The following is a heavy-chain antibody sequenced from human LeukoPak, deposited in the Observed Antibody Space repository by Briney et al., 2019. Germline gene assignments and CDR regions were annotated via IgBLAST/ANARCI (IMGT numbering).Heavy chain of an antibody. CDR3: AKAPYGDYGWYFDL. D-gene: IGHD4-17*01. V-gene: IGHV3-9*03. Sequence: GGSLRLSWAASGFIFDDYAMHWVRQAPGKGLEWVSGISWNSGSIGYADSVKGRFTISRDNAKNSLYLQMNSLRAEDMALYYCAKAPYGDYGWYFDLWGRGTLVTVSS. CDR1: GFIFDDYA. J-gene: IGHJ2*01. CDR2: ISWNSGSI.